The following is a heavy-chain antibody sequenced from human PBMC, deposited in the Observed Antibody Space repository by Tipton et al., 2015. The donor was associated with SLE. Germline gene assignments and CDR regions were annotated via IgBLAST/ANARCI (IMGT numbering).Heavy chain of an antibody. J-gene: IGHJ6*02. CDR1: GYSISSGDYY. V-gene: IGHV4-30-4*08. CDR3: ARSLGKLWSTYYYYYGMDV. CDR2: IYYSGST. Sequence: TLSLTCTVSGYSISSGDYYWSWIRQPPGKGLEWIGYIYYSGSTYYNPSLKSRVTISVDTSKNQFSLKLSSVTAADTAVYYCARSLGKLWSTYYYYYGMDVWGQGTTVTVSS. D-gene: IGHD3-10*01.